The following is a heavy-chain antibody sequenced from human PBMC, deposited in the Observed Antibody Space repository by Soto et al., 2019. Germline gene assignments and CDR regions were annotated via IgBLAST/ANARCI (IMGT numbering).Heavy chain of an antibody. D-gene: IGHD3-16*01. Sequence: QVQLQESGPGLVKPSQTLSLTCTVSGGSISSGPSYWSWIRQHPGKGLEWIGYIHYSGSTHYNPSLKSRVTISIDTSKNQFSLKLSSVTAADTAVYCCARDWGDYVWGTLRTYGMDVWGQGTTVTVSS. CDR3: ARDWGDYVWGTLRTYGMDV. V-gene: IGHV4-31*03. CDR2: IHYSGST. CDR1: GGSISSGPSY. J-gene: IGHJ6*02.